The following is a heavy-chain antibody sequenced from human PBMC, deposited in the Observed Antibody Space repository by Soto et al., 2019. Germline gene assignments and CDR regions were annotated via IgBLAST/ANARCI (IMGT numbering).Heavy chain of an antibody. CDR1: GGSIRGYY. CDR3: LRASMPKANFDS. V-gene: IGHV4-4*07. J-gene: IGHJ4*02. D-gene: IGHD2-2*01. Sequence: QMQLQESGPGLVKPSETLSLTCTVSGGSIRGYYWSWIRQSAGRGLERIGRMHNSGRTNYNHSLKRRVTFSVDMSKKQICLKLKSLTAAGRAIYYWLRASMPKANFDSWGQGAL. CDR2: MHNSGRT.